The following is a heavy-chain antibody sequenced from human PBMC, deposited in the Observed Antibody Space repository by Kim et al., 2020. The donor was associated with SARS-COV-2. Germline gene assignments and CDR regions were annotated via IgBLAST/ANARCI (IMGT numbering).Heavy chain of an antibody. J-gene: IGHJ1*01. D-gene: IGHD6-19*01. Sequence: SRVTISVDTSKNQFSLKLSSVTAADTAVYYCARGAATKRAVAGNRGYFQHWGQGTLVTVSS. V-gene: IGHV4-31*02. CDR3: ARGAATKRAVAGNRGYFQH.